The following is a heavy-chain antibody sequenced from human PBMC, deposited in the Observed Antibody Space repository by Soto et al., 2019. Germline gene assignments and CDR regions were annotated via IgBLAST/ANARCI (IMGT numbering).Heavy chain of an antibody. Sequence: ASVKVSCKASGGTFSSYAISWARQAPGQGLEWMGGIIPIFGTANYAQKFQGRVTITADKSTSTAYMELSSLRSEDAAVYYCARDIDPYCTNGVCYLPGTFDVWGQGTMVTVS. CDR2: IIPIFGTA. V-gene: IGHV1-69*06. J-gene: IGHJ3*01. CDR1: GGTFSSYA. CDR3: ARDIDPYCTNGVCYLPGTFDV. D-gene: IGHD2-8*01.